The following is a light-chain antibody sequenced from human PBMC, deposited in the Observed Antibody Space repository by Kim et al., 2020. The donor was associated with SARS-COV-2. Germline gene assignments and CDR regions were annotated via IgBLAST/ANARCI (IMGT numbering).Light chain of an antibody. V-gene: IGKV1-39*01. CDR1: QSISSY. CDR2: AAS. CDR3: QQSYSPPRT. Sequence: DIQMTQSPSSLSASVGDRVTITCRASQSISSYLNWYQQKPGKAPKLLIYAASSLQSGVPSRFSGSGSGTDFTLTISSLQPADFATYYSQQSYSPPRTFGQGTKVDIK. J-gene: IGKJ1*01.